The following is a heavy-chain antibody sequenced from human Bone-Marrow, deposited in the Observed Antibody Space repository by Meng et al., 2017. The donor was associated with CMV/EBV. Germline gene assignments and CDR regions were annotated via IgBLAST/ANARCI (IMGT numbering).Heavy chain of an antibody. CDR3: AREVGIVVVPAAPLGAFAI. CDR1: GGSISSGGYY. V-gene: IGHV4-31*03. CDR2: IYYSGST. Sequence: SETLSLTCTVSGGSISSGGYYWSWIRQHPGKGLEWIGYIYYSGSTYYNPSLKSRVTISVDTSKNQFSLKLSSVTAADTAVYYCAREVGIVVVPAAPLGAFAIWGQGKMVT. J-gene: IGHJ3*02. D-gene: IGHD2-2*01.